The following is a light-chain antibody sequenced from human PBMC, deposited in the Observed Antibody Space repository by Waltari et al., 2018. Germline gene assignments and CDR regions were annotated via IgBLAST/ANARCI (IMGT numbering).Light chain of an antibody. Sequence: QSALPQPASVSGSPGQSITISCSNTSTDLGTYKLVSWYQLRPGKAPKLVIYEVSERPSGVSNRFAGSKAGDTASLTISGLQAEDEADYYCCSFAGSSTSFGTGTTVTVL. CDR1: STDLGTYKL. CDR3: CSFAGSSTS. J-gene: IGLJ1*01. CDR2: EVS. V-gene: IGLV2-23*02.